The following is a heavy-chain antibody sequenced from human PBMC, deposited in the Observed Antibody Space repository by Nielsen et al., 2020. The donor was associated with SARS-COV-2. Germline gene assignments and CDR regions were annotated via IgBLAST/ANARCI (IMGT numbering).Heavy chain of an antibody. CDR3: IRAGTYNYGLAY. Sequence: GESLKISCAASGFTFSRYGMHWVRQAPGKGLEWVAVIWYDGSNRYFADYVKGRFTISRDNAANTLSLQMRSLRAEDTAVYFCIRAGTYNYGLAYWGQGVLVKVSS. CDR2: IWYDGSNR. J-gene: IGHJ4*02. V-gene: IGHV3-33*03. D-gene: IGHD5-18*01. CDR1: GFTFSRYG.